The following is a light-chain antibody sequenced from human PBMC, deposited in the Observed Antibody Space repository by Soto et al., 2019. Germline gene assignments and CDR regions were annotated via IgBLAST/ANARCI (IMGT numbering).Light chain of an antibody. CDR1: QNINSH. J-gene: IGKJ2*01. CDR3: QQSHITTLFT. CDR2: AAS. V-gene: IGKV1-39*01. Sequence: DIQMTQSPSSLSASIGDRVTITCWASQNINSHLNWYQQKPGKAPKVLIYAASRLQSGVPFRFSGSGSGTESTLTISSLEPEDFATYYCQQSHITTLFTFGKGTKLEIK.